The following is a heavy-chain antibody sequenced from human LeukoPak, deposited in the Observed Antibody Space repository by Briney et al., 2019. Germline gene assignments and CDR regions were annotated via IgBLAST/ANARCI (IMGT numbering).Heavy chain of an antibody. CDR2: IYYSGNT. Sequence: PSETLSLTCTVSGDSISTSNSYWGWIRQPPGRGLEWIGSIYYSGNTYYNASLKSRVTISVDTSKNQFSLKLSSVTAADTAVYYCARRVTRRSRHAFDIWGQGTMVTVSS. D-gene: IGHD1-26*01. CDR1: GDSISTSNSY. V-gene: IGHV4-39*01. CDR3: ARRVTRRSRHAFDI. J-gene: IGHJ3*02.